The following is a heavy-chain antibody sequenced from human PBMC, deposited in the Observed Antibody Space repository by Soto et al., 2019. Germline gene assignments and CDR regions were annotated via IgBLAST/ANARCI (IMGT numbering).Heavy chain of an antibody. CDR1: GFNFSSYA. Sequence: EVHLLESGGGLLQPGGSLSLSCAASGFNFSSYAMSWVRQAQGKGLEWVSAISATGGSTIYADSVRGRCTISSDNSKNTLYLQMSSLRAEDTAVYYCAKFSIQLYFDYFDYLGQGALVTVSS. D-gene: IGHD5-18*01. CDR2: ISATGGST. CDR3: AKFSIQLYFDYFDY. V-gene: IGHV3-23*01. J-gene: IGHJ4*02.